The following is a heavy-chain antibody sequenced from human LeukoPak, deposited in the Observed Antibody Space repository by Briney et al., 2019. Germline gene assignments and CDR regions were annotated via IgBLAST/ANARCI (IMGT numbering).Heavy chain of an antibody. CDR2: ISYSGST. CDR3: ARGGTYYGFFQH. J-gene: IGHJ1*01. V-gene: IGHV4-59*01. D-gene: IGHD1-26*01. CDR1: GGSINSYY. Sequence: PSETLSLTCTVSGGSINSYYWSWIRQPPEKGLEWIGYISYSGSTNYNPSLKSRVTISVDTSKKQFSLKLTSVTAADTAVYYCARGGTYYGFFQHWGQGTLVTVSS.